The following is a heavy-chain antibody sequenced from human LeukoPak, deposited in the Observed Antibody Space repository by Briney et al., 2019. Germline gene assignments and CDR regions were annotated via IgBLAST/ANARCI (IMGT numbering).Heavy chain of an antibody. V-gene: IGHV4-38-2*01. CDR1: GYSISSGYY. J-gene: IGHJ5*02. Sequence: SETLSLTCAVSGYSISSGYYWGWIRQPPGKGLEWIGSIYHSGSTNYNPSLKSRVTISVDTSKDQFSLKLSSVTAADTAVYYCARAYCSSTSCYLSWFDPWGQGTLVTVSS. D-gene: IGHD2-2*01. CDR2: IYHSGST. CDR3: ARAYCSSTSCYLSWFDP.